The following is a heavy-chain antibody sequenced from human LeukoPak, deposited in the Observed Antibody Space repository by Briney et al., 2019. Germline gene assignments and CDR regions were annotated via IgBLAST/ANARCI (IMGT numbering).Heavy chain of an antibody. CDR2: IDNRGNT. CDR1: GGSISRQY. V-gene: IGHV4-59*11. D-gene: IGHD2-15*01. Sequence: PSETLSLTCTVSGGSISRQYWTWIRQPPGKGPEWIAYIDNRGNTNYNPSLRSRVTISIDTSKNQFSLRLSSVTAADTAVYYCARWGDGSGSCRGFDIWGRGTMVTVSS. J-gene: IGHJ3*02. CDR3: ARWGDGSGSCRGFDI.